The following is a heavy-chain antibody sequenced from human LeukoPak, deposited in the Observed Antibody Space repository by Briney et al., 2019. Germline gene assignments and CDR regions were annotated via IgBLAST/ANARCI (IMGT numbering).Heavy chain of an antibody. V-gene: IGHV4-59*08. CDR3: ARSTTVTVLDY. CDR2: IYYSGST. Sequence: SETLSLTCAVYGGSFSGYYWSWIRQPPGKGLEWIGYIYYSGSTNYNPSLKSRVTISVDTSKNQFSLKLSSVTAADTAVYYCARSTTVTVLDYWGQGTLVTVSS. J-gene: IGHJ4*02. CDR1: GGSFSGYY. D-gene: IGHD4-17*01.